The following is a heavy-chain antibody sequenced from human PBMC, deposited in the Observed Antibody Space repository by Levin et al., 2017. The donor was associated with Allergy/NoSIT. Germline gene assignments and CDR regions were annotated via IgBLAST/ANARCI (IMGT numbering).Heavy chain of an antibody. D-gene: IGHD5-12*01. J-gene: IGHJ4*02. CDR2: IYSGGGT. CDR3: AREASRGYSGYDYSYFDL. V-gene: IGHV3-53*01. Sequence: VGSLRLSCAASGFSVSSNYMSWVRQAPVKGLEWVSVIYSGGGTSYAVSVKGRFTISRDISKNTLYLQMNSLRAEDTAVYYCAREASRGYSGYDYSYFDLWGQGTLVTVSS. CDR1: GFSVSSNY.